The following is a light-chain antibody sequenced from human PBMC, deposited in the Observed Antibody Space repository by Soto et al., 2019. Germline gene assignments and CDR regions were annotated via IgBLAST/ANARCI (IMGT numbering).Light chain of an antibody. CDR3: AAWDDGLNGWL. CDR2: EVT. CDR1: SSDVGGYNY. J-gene: IGLJ3*02. V-gene: IGLV2-14*01. Sequence: QSALTQPASVSGSPGQSISISCTGTSSDVGGYNYVSWCQQHPGQAPRLMIYEVTNRPSGVSNRFSGSKSGNTASLTISGLQAEDEADYYCAAWDDGLNGWLFGGGTKLTVL.